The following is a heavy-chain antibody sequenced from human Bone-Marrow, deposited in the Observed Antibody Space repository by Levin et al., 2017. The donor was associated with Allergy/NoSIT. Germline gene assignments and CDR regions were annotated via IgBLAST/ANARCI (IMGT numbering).Heavy chain of an antibody. CDR3: ARRLVTIAITDKQYYFDY. D-gene: IGHD2/OR15-2a*01. Sequence: PSETLSLTCSVPGVSIGSAGLHWAWLRQTPVNGLEWIGTISYDGNTYYSPALKSRVSMSVDTSRNQFSLSLSSVTAADTAVYYCARRLVTIAITDKQYYFDYWGQGISVTVSS. CDR2: ISYDGNT. J-gene: IGHJ4*02. CDR1: GVSIGSAGLH. V-gene: IGHV4-39*01.